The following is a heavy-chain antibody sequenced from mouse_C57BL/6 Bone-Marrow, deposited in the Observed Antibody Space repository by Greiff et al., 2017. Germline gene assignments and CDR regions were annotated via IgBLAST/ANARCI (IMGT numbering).Heavy chain of an antibody. D-gene: IGHD2-5*01. CDR2: IRSKSNNYAT. Sequence: VQLVESGGGLVQPKGSLKLSCAASGFSFNTYAMNWVRQAPGKGLEWVARIRSKSNNYATYYADSVKDRFTISRDDSESMLYLQMNNLKTEDTAMYYCVRHGPYSNWFAYWGQGTLVTVSA. CDR3: VRHGPYSNWFAY. CDR1: GFSFNTYA. V-gene: IGHV10-1*01. J-gene: IGHJ3*01.